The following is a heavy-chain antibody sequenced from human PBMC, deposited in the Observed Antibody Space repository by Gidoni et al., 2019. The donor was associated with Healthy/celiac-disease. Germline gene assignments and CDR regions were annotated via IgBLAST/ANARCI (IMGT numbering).Heavy chain of an antibody. CDR1: GGSISSGSYY. V-gene: IGHV4-61*02. Sequence: QVQLQESGPGLVKPSQTLSLTCTVPGGSISSGSYYWNWIRQPAGKGLEWIGRVYTSGSTNYNPSLKSRVTISVDTSKTQFSLKLSSVTAADTAVYYCARDPAIWYGDKNGWEDPYYYYYGMDVWGQGTTVTVSS. J-gene: IGHJ6*02. CDR3: ARDPAIWYGDKNGWEDPYYYYYGMDV. CDR2: VYTSGST. D-gene: IGHD4-17*01.